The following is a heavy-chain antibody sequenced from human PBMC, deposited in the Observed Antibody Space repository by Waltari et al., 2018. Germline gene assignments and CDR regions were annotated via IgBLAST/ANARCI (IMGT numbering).Heavy chain of an antibody. CDR1: GYTFTAYY. CDR3: AREGGRSTWFDY. CDR2: VNPKSVST. V-gene: IGHV1-2*02. J-gene: IGHJ4*02. D-gene: IGHD6-13*01. Sequence: QVQLVQSGAEVKKPGASVKISCKASGYTFTAYYMHWVRQAPGQGLEWMGWVNPKSVSTRFAQKFEGRVTMTSDTSSKTAYMERRTLRSDDTAVYYCAREGGRSTWFDYWGQGTLVTVSS.